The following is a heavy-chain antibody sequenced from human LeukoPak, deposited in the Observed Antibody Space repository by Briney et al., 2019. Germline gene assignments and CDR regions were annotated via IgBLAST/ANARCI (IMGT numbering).Heavy chain of an antibody. D-gene: IGHD3-22*01. V-gene: IGHV4-34*01. CDR2: INHSGST. CDR3: ARRRYYYDSSAQGPRYYYYYYMDV. CDR1: GGSFSGYY. Sequence: SETLSLTCAVYGGSFSGYYWSWIRQPPGKGLEWIGEINHSGSTNYNPSLKSRVTISVDTSKNQFSLKLSSVTAADTAVYYCARRRYYYDSSAQGPRYYYYYYMDVWGKGTTVTISS. J-gene: IGHJ6*03.